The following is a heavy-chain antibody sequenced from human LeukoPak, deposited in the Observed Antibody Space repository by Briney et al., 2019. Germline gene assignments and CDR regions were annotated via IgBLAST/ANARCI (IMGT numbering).Heavy chain of an antibody. D-gene: IGHD3-3*01. J-gene: IGHJ6*03. Sequence: GGSLRLSCAASGFTFSSHGMHWVRQAPGKGLEWVAFIRYDGSNKYYADSVKGRFTISRDNSKNTLYLQMNSLRAEDTAVYYCAKDISPRGVVIIMDVWGKGTTVTVSS. CDR3: AKDISPRGVVIIMDV. V-gene: IGHV3-30*02. CDR2: IRYDGSNK. CDR1: GFTFSSHG.